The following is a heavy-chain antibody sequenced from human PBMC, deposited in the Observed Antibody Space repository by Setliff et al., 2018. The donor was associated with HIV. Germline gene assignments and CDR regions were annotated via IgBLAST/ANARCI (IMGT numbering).Heavy chain of an antibody. Sequence: SETLSLTCTVSGASVSSGSHYWTWIRQPAGKGLEWIGHMHTSGTLNYNPSLKSRATISRDTSKKQLSLWLRSVTAADTAVYYCARVHSSGWGEDYWGQGTLVTV. D-gene: IGHD6-19*01. CDR3: ARVHSSGWGEDY. CDR2: MHTSGTL. V-gene: IGHV4-61*09. J-gene: IGHJ4*02. CDR1: GASVSSGSHY.